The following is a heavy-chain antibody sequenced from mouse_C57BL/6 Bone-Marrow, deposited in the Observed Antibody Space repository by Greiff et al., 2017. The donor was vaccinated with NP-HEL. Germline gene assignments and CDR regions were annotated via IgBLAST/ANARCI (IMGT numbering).Heavy chain of an antibody. D-gene: IGHD2-5*01. CDR1: GFSLTSYG. V-gene: IGHV2-3*01. Sequence: QVQLKESGPGLVAPSQSLSIPCTVSGFSLTSYGVSWVRQPPGKGLEWLGVIWGDGGTNYHSALISRLSISKDNSKSQVFLKLNSLQTDDTATYYCAKKGTFWDSNYLYYYAMDYWGQGTSVTVSS. J-gene: IGHJ4*01. CDR3: AKKGTFWDSNYLYYYAMDY. CDR2: IWGDGGT.